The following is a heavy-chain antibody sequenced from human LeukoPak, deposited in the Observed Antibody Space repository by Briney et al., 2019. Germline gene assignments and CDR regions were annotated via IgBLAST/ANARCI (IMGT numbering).Heavy chain of an antibody. CDR3: TTDQKYYDFWSGYYTSYYFDY. CDR1: GFTFSNAW. Sequence: GGSLRLSCAASGFTFSNAWMSWVRQAPGKGLEWVGRIKSKTDGGTTDYAAPVKGRFTISRDDSKNTLYLQMNSLKTEDTAVYYCTTDQKYYDFWSGYYTSYYFDYWGQGTLVTVSS. J-gene: IGHJ4*02. D-gene: IGHD3-3*01. CDR2: IKSKTDGGTT. V-gene: IGHV3-15*01.